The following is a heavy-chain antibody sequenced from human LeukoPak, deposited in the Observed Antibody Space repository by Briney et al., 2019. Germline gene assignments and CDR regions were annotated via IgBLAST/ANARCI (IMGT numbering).Heavy chain of an antibody. CDR1: GGTFSSYA. CDR3: ATAKSITMVRGPVDY. CDR2: FDPEDGET. Sequence: VASVKVSCKASGGTFSSYAISWVRQAPGQGLEWMGGFDPEDGETIYAQKFQGRVTMTEDTSTDTAYMELSSLRSEDTAVYYCATAKSITMVRGPVDYWGQRTLVTVSS. J-gene: IGHJ4*02. V-gene: IGHV1-24*01. D-gene: IGHD3-10*01.